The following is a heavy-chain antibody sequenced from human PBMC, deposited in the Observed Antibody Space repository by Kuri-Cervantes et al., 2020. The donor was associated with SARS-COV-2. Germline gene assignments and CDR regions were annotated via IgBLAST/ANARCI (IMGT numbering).Heavy chain of an antibody. J-gene: IGHJ4*02. CDR2: IYTSGST. Sequence: SETLSLTCTVSGGSISSGGYYWSWIRQPAGKGLEWIGRIYTSGSTNYNPSLKSRVTISVDTSKNQFSLKLSSVTAADTAVYYCARGSAAGNDYWGQGTLVTVSS. CDR3: ARGSAAGNDY. CDR1: GGSISSGGYY. D-gene: IGHD6-13*01. V-gene: IGHV4-61*02.